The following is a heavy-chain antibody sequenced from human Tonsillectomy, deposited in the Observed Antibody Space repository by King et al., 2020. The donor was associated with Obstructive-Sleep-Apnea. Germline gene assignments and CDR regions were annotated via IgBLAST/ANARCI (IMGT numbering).Heavy chain of an antibody. J-gene: IGHJ6*02. V-gene: IGHV3-30-3*01. D-gene: IGHD2-2*01. Sequence: QLVQSGGGVVQPGRSLRLSCAASGFTFSSYALYWVRQAPGKGLEWVAVISYDGNNKYYADSVKGRFTISRDNSKNTLYLQMNSLRAEDTAVYYCARDGDIVVGSAATDYFYYGMDVWGQGTTVTVSS. CDR3: ARDGDIVVGSAATDYFYYGMDV. CDR1: GFTFSSYA. CDR2: ISYDGNNK.